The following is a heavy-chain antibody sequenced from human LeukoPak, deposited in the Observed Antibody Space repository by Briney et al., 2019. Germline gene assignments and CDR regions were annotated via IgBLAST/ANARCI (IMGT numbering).Heavy chain of an antibody. CDR1: GFTFSSYA. CDR2: ISGSGGST. D-gene: IGHD2-2*01. CDR3: ARYIVVVPAATRDLPSPYYYYGMDV. V-gene: IGHV3-23*01. J-gene: IGHJ6*02. Sequence: GVLRLSCAASGFTFSSYAMSWVRQAPGKGLEWVSAISGSGGSTYYADSVKGRFTISRDNSKNTLYLQMNSLRAEDTAVYYCARYIVVVPAATRDLPSPYYYYGMDVWGQGTTVTVSS.